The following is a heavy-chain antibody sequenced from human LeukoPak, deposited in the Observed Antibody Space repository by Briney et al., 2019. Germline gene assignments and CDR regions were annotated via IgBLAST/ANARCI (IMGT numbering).Heavy chain of an antibody. J-gene: IGHJ4*02. CDR1: GYTFTSYG. CDR2: ISAYNGNT. V-gene: IGHV1-18*01. Sequence: ASVKVSCKASGYTFTSYGISWVRQAPGQGLEWMGWISAYNGNTNYAQKLQGRVTMTTDTSTSTAYMELRSLRSDDTAVYYCAKNYYVWGSYRRIRPPDYWGQGTLVTVSS. D-gene: IGHD3-16*02. CDR3: AKNYYVWGSYRRIRPPDY.